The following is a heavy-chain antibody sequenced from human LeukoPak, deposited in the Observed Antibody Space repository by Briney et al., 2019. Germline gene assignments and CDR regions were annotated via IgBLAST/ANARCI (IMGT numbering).Heavy chain of an antibody. D-gene: IGHD6-19*01. J-gene: IGHJ3*02. Sequence: GGSLRLSCAASGFTFSSYAMSWVRQAPGKGLEWVSAISGSGGSTYYADSVKGRFTISRDNSKNTLYLQMNSLRAEDTAVYYCAKVVTRIAVVPDAFDIWGQGTMVTVSS. V-gene: IGHV3-23*01. CDR3: AKVVTRIAVVPDAFDI. CDR1: GFTFSSYA. CDR2: ISGSGGST.